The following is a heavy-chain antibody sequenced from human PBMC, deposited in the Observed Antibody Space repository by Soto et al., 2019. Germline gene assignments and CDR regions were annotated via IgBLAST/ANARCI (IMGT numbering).Heavy chain of an antibody. Sequence: QVHLVQSGAEVKKPGASVKVSCKGSGYAFTTYGITWVRQAPGQGLEGMGWISAHNGNTNYAQKLQGRVTVTRDTSTSTRYMELMGLRSYDTAVYYCARGRYGDYWGQGALVTVSS. V-gene: IGHV1-18*01. J-gene: IGHJ4*02. D-gene: IGHD1-1*01. CDR1: GYAFTTYG. CDR2: ISAHNGNT. CDR3: ARGRYGDY.